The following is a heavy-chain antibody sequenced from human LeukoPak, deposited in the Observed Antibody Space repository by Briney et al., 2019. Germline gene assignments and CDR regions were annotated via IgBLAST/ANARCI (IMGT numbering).Heavy chain of an antibody. Sequence: GESLKISCKGSGYSFTTYWIGWVRQMPGKGLEWMGIIYPGDSDTRYSPSFQGQVTISADKSISTAYLQWSSLKASDTAMYYCARGVYCSSTSCYTPDAFDIWGQGTMVTVSS. D-gene: IGHD2-2*02. CDR2: IYPGDSDT. CDR3: ARGVYCSSTSCYTPDAFDI. CDR1: GYSFTTYW. J-gene: IGHJ3*02. V-gene: IGHV5-51*01.